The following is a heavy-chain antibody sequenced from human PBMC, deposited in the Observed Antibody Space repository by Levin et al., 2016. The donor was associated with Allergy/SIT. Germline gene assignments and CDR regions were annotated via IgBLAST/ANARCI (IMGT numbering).Heavy chain of an antibody. V-gene: IGHV4-30-2*01. D-gene: IGHD3-10*01. Sequence: SETLSLTCAVSGDSISSGGHSWSWIRQPPGKGLEWIGFFYHSGSTFYNLALKSRVAISADRSKNHFSLRLSSVTAADTAVYYCARVAGRYYGSGSYYYFDYWGQGTLATVSS. CDR1: GDSISSGGHS. CDR3: ARVAGRYYGSGSYYYFDY. J-gene: IGHJ4*02. CDR2: FYHSGST.